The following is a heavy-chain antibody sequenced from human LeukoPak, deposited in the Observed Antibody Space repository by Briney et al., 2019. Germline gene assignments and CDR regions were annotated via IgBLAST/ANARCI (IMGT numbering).Heavy chain of an antibody. D-gene: IGHD6-25*01. J-gene: IGHJ5*02. CDR3: ARDSGENWFDP. Sequence: GASVKVSCKASGGTFSSYAISWVRQAPGQGLEWMGGIIPIFGTANYAQKFQGRVTMTRDTSISTAYMELSRLRSDDTAVYYCARDSGENWFDPWGQGTLATVSS. CDR2: IIPIFGTA. V-gene: IGHV1-69*05. CDR1: GGTFSSYA.